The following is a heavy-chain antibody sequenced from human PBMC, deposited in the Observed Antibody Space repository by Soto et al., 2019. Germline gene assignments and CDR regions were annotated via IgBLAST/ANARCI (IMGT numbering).Heavy chain of an antibody. D-gene: IGHD3-10*01. CDR3: ARGDFGSGNY. Sequence: QVLLQQWGAGLLKPSETLSLTCAVYGGSFSDYYWSWIRQPPGMGLEWIGEINHSGSTNYNPSLKTRVTISVDTAKSQFSLKLSDLTAAGTTVYFCARGDFGSGNYWGQGTLVTVSS. V-gene: IGHV4-34*01. J-gene: IGHJ4*02. CDR1: GGSFSDYY. CDR2: INHSGST.